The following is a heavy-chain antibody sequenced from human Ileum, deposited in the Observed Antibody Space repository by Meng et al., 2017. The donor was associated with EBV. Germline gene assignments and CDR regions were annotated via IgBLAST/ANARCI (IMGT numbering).Heavy chain of an antibody. D-gene: IGHD2-8*02. CDR1: GASVSSGGYH. J-gene: IGHJ4*02. Sequence: QVQLQESGPGLGKPSETLSLSCSVPGASVSSGGYHWSWIRQPPGKGLEWIGCMYDSDSGKAKYNPSLNSRVIISLDTSKNHFVLKLTSVTAADTAVYYCAYYTAGRGGVGSWGQGTLVTVSS. V-gene: IGHV4-61*03. CDR2: MYDSDSGKA. CDR3: AYYTAGRGGVGS.